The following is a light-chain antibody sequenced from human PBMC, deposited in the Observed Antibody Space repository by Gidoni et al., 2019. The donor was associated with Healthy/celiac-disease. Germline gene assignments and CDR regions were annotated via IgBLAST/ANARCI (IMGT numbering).Light chain of an antibody. V-gene: IGKV3-20*01. Sequence: EMVLTQSPGTLSLSPGERATLSCRASQSVSSSYLAWYQQKPGQAPRLLIYGASSSATGIPDMFSGSGSGTDFTLTISRLEPEDFAVYYCQQYGSSPYTFGQGTKLEIK. CDR1: QSVSSSY. J-gene: IGKJ2*01. CDR2: GAS. CDR3: QQYGSSPYT.